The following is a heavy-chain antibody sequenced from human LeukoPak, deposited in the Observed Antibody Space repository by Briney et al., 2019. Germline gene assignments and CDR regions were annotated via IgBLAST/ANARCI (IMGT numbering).Heavy chain of an antibody. CDR3: AGDSSRHWFDP. D-gene: IGHD6-13*01. Sequence: SETLSLTCTVSGGSISSSSYYWGWIRQPPGKGLEWIGEINHSGSTNYNPSLKSRVTISVDTSKSQFSLKLSSVTAADTAVYYCAGDSSRHWFDPWGQGTLVTVSS. CDR2: INHSGST. J-gene: IGHJ5*02. V-gene: IGHV4-39*07. CDR1: GGSISSSSYY.